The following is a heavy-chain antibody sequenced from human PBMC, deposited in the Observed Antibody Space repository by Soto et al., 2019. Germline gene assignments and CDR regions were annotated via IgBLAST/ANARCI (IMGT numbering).Heavy chain of an antibody. CDR2: IIPIFGTA. CDR1: GGTFSSYA. V-gene: IGHV1-69*06. J-gene: IGHJ4*02. CDR3: ARDVGAWGGAAANLAPFDY. Sequence: SVKVSCKASGGTFSSYAISWVRQAPGQGLEWMGGIIPIFGTANYAQKFQGRVTITADKSTSTAYMELSSLRSEDTAVYYCARDVGAWGGAAANLAPFDYWGQGTLVTVSS. D-gene: IGHD6-13*01.